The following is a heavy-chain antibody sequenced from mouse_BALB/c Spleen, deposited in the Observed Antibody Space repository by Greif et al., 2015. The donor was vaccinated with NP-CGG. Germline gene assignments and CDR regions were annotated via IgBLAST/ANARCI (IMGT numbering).Heavy chain of an antibody. CDR3: ARVPGYGNYGAMDY. CDR2: ISNLAYSI. Sequence: DVKLVESGGGLVQPGGSRKLSCAASGFTFSDYGMAWVRQAPGKGPEWVAFISNLAYSIYYADTVTGRFTISRENAKNTLYLEMSSLRSEDTAMYYCARVPGYGNYGAMDYWGQGTSVTVSS. J-gene: IGHJ4*01. D-gene: IGHD2-1*01. CDR1: GFTFSDYG. V-gene: IGHV5-15*02.